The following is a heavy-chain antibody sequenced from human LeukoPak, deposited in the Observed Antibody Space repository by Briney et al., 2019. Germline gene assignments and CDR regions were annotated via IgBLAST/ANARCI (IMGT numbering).Heavy chain of an antibody. J-gene: IGHJ4*02. V-gene: IGHV3-21*01. CDR1: GFTFSSYS. D-gene: IGHD6-13*01. Sequence: GGSLRLSCAASGFTFSSYSMNWVRQAPGKGLEWVSSIGSSSSYIYYADSVKGRFTISRDNAKNSLYLQMNSLRAEDTAVYYCARDSRSSSWEFDYWGQGTLVTVSS. CDR2: IGSSSSYI. CDR3: ARDSRSSSWEFDY.